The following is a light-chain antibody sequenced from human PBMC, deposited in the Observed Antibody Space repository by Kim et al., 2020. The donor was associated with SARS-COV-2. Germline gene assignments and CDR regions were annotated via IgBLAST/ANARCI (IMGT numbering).Light chain of an antibody. J-gene: IGKJ1*01. Sequence: AIQMTQSPSSLSASTGDRVTITCRASQAIRNELGWYQQKPGKAPKVLLYAASTLQSGVSSRFSGSGSGTDFTLTISGLQPEDFATYYCLQDSRYPRTLGQGTKVDIK. CDR3: LQDSRYPRT. V-gene: IGKV1-6*01. CDR1: QAIRNE. CDR2: AAS.